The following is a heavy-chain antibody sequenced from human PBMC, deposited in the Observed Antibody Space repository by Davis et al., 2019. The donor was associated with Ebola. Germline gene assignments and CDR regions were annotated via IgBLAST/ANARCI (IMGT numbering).Heavy chain of an antibody. CDR2: IIPIFGTA. Sequence: SVQVSCKASGGTFSSYAISWVRQAPGQGLEWMGGIIPIFGTANYAQKFQGRVTITADKSTSTAYMELSSLRSEDTAVYYCARADSSSWYGDWYFDLWGRGTLVTVSS. J-gene: IGHJ2*01. D-gene: IGHD6-13*01. CDR1: GGTFSSYA. V-gene: IGHV1-69*06. CDR3: ARADSSSWYGDWYFDL.